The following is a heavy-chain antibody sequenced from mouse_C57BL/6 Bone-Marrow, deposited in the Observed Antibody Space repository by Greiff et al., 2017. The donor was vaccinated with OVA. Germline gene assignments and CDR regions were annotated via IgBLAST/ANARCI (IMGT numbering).Heavy chain of an antibody. J-gene: IGHJ2*01. CDR1: GYTFTDYE. CDR2: IDPETGGT. V-gene: IGHV1-15*01. CDR3: TRKGGPLLLSFGY. D-gene: IGHD1-2*01. Sequence: VQGVESGAELVRPGASVTLSCKASGYTFTDYEMHWVKQTPVHGLEWIGAIDPETGGTAYNQKFKGKAILTADKSTSTAYMELRSLTSKDSAVYYCTRKGGPLLLSFGYWGQGTTVTVSS.